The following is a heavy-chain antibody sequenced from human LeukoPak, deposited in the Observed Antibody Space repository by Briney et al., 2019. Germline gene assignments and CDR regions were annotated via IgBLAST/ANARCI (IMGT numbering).Heavy chain of an antibody. CDR1: GGTFSSYA. CDR3: ARAELERSGYYFDY. Sequence: SVTVSCKASGGTFSSYAISWVRQAPGQGLEWMGGIIPIFGTANYAQRFQGRVTITTDESTSTAYMELSSLRSEDTAVYYCARAELERSGYYFDYWGQGTLVTVSS. J-gene: IGHJ4*02. D-gene: IGHD1-1*01. V-gene: IGHV1-69*05. CDR2: IIPIFGTA.